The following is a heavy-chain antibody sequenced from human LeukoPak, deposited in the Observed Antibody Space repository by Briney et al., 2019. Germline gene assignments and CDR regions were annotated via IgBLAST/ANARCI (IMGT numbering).Heavy chain of an antibody. J-gene: IGHJ4*02. V-gene: IGHV3-72*01. Sequence: PGGSLRLSCAASGFTFSDHYMDWVRQAPGKGLEWVGRSRNKAISYTTEYAASVKGRFTISRDDSKSSLFLQMNSLKTEDTAVYYCARYSSGWYDYWGQGTLVTVSS. CDR3: ARYSSGWYDY. CDR2: SRNKAISYTT. D-gene: IGHD6-19*01. CDR1: GFTFSDHY.